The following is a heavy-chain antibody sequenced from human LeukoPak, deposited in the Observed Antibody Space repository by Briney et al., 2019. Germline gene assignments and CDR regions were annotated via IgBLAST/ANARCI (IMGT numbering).Heavy chain of an antibody. CDR3: ARVPHYYGSRSSGFDY. J-gene: IGHJ4*02. CDR2: ISAYNGNT. V-gene: IGHV1-18*01. CDR1: GYTFTSYG. D-gene: IGHD3-10*01. Sequence: ASVKVSCKASGYTFTSYGISWVRQASGQGLEWMGWISAYNGNTNYAQKLQGRVTMTTDTSTSTAYMELRSLRSDDTAVYYCARVPHYYGSRSSGFDYWGQGTLVTVSS.